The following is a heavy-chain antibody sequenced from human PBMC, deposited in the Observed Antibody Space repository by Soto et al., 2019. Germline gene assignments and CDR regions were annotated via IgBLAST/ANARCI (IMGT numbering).Heavy chain of an antibody. D-gene: IGHD2-21*02. CDR3: AREDDGGDSLDV. CDR2: IHHSGSI. V-gene: IGHV4-30-4*08. Sequence: SEPKSLPCTVSGDYIRSDYYHWTMIRQSPGKGLEWIGYIHHSGSILYNPSLKSRVTISVDTSKNQFSLHLTSVTAADTAVYFCAREDDGGDSLDVWGQGTTVTVSS. CDR1: GDYIRSDYYH. J-gene: IGHJ6*02.